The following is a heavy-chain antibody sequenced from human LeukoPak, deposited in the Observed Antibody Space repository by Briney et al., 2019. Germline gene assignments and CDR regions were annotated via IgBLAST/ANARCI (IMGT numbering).Heavy chain of an antibody. CDR3: AKEFPFLRPPRGYSGYDPAPPPFDY. CDR2: IWYDGSNK. CDR1: GFTFSSYG. V-gene: IGHV3-33*03. D-gene: IGHD5-12*01. Sequence: PGRSLRLSCAASGFTFSSYGMHWVRQAPGKGLEWVAVIWYDGSNKYYADSVKGRFTISRDNAKNTLYLQMNSLRAEDTAVYYCAKEFPFLRPPRGYSGYDPAPPPFDYWGQGTLVTVSS. J-gene: IGHJ4*02.